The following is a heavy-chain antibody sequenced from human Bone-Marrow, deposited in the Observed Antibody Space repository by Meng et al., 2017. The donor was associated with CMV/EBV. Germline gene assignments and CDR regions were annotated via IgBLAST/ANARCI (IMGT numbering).Heavy chain of an antibody. CDR2: ISSSSSYI. J-gene: IGHJ6*01. Sequence: GESLKISCAASGFTFSSYSMNWVRQAPGKGLEWVSSISSSSSYIYYADSVKGRFTISRDNAKNSLYLQMNSLRAEDTAVYYCARTGRGRGFYCSSTSCYKPYGMDVWGQGTTVNGAS. D-gene: IGHD2-2*02. CDR1: GFTFSSYS. CDR3: ARTGRGRGFYCSSTSCYKPYGMDV. V-gene: IGHV3-21*01.